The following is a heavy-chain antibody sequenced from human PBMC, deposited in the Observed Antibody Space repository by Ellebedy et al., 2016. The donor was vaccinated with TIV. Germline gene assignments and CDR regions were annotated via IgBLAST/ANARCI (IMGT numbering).Heavy chain of an antibody. J-gene: IGHJ4*02. CDR1: GGSISSYY. D-gene: IGHD3-9*01. CDR2: IYYSGNT. V-gene: IGHV4-59*08. CDR3: AREYYDILTGGPSYFDY. Sequence: SETLSLTCTVSGGSISSYYWSWIRQPPGKGLEWIGYIYYSGNTNYNPSLKSRVTISVDTSKNRFSLKLISVTAADTAVYYCAREYYDILTGGPSYFDYWGQGTLVTVSS.